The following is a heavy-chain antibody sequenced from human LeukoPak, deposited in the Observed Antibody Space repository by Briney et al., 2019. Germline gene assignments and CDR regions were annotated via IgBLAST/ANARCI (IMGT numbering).Heavy chain of an antibody. J-gene: IGHJ4*02. V-gene: IGHV4-59*01. CDR3: ARGLARGYSYGHFDY. Sequence: SETLSLTCTVSGGSISSYYWSWIRQPPGKGLEWIRYIYYSGSTNYNPSLKSRVTISVDTSKNQFSLKLSSVPAADTAVYYCARGLARGYSYGHFDYWGQGTLVTVSS. CDR2: IYYSGST. D-gene: IGHD5-18*01. CDR1: GGSISSYY.